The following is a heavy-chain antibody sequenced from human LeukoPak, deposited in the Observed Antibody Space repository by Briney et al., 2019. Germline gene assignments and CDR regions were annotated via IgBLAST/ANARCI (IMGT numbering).Heavy chain of an antibody. V-gene: IGHV3-74*01. CDR1: GFTFGSPW. D-gene: IGHD3-16*02. J-gene: IGHJ4*02. CDR2: INSDGSAT. Sequence: GGSLRLSCAASGFTFGSPWMHWVRQAPGKGLVWVSRINSDGSATAYADSVKGRFTISRDNAENTLYLQMNSLRAEDAAVYYCARGTAGYHSSYFDYWGQGTLVTVSS. CDR3: ARGTAGYHSSYFDY.